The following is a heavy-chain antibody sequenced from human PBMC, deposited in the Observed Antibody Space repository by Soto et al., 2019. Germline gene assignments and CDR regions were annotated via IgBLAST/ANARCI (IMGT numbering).Heavy chain of an antibody. J-gene: IGHJ4*02. Sequence: SETLSLTCTVSGVSISSDNYYWSWIRQHPGKGLEWIGYIYYSGSTYYNPSLKSPVTISVDTSKNQFSLKLTSVTATDTAVYYCARGGQDFWSGPFDYWGQGALVTVSS. V-gene: IGHV4-31*01. CDR1: GVSISSDNYY. CDR2: IYYSGST. CDR3: ARGGQDFWSGPFDY. D-gene: IGHD3-3*01.